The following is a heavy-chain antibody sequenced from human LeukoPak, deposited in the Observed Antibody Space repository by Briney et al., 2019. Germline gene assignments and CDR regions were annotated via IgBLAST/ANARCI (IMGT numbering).Heavy chain of an antibody. CDR2: INPNTGGT. Sequence: ASVRVSCKTSGYTFTGYYIHWVRQTPGQGLEWIGWINPNTGGTNYAQKFQGRVTMTRDTSIYTAYMDLSSLTSDDTAVSYCARHHPGYDLTGYYLGYWGQGTLVTVSS. D-gene: IGHD3-9*01. CDR3: ARHHPGYDLTGYYLGY. V-gene: IGHV1-2*02. J-gene: IGHJ4*02. CDR1: GYTFTGYY.